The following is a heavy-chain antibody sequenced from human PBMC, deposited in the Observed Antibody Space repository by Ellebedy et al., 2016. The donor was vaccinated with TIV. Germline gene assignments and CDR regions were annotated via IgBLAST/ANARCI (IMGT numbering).Heavy chain of an antibody. V-gene: IGHV3-30-3*01. CDR3: AREYTPYCSSTSCPRTYNWFNP. J-gene: IGHJ5*02. CDR1: GFTFSSYA. CDR2: ISYDGSNK. D-gene: IGHD2-2*01. Sequence: GESLKISXAASGFTFSSYAMHWVRQAPGKGLEWVAVISYDGSNKYYADSVKGRFTISRDNSKNTLYLQMNSLRAEDTAVYYCAREYTPYCSSTSCPRTYNWFNPWGQGTLVTVSS.